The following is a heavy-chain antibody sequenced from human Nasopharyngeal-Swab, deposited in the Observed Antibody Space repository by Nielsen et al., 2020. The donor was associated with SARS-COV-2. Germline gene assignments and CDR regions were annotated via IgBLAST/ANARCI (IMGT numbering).Heavy chain of an antibody. CDR2: INTNTGNP. Sequence: WVRQAPGQGLEWMGWINTNTGNPTYAQGFTGRFVFSLDTSVSTAYLQISSLKAEDTAVYYCARDHRTTIFGVVIIQGYYGMDVWGQGTTVTV. J-gene: IGHJ6*02. CDR3: ARDHRTTIFGVVIIQGYYGMDV. V-gene: IGHV7-4-1*02. D-gene: IGHD3-3*01.